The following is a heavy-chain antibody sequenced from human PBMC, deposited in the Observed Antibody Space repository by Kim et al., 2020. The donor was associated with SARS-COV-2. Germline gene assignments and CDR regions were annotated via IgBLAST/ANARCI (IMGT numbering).Heavy chain of an antibody. J-gene: IGHJ6*02. CDR1: GFTFSSYA. CDR3: AKASEQWLVLGGMDV. CDR2: ISGSGGST. D-gene: IGHD6-19*01. V-gene: IGHV3-23*01. Sequence: GGSLRLSCAASGFTFSSYAMSWVRQAPGKGLEWVSAISGSGGSTYYADSVKGRFTISRDNSKNTLYLQMNSLRAEDTAVYYCAKASEQWLVLGGMDVWGQGTTVTVSS.